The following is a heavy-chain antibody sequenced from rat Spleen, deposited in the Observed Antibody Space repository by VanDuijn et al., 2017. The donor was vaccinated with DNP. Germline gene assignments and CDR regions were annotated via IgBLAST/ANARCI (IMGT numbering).Heavy chain of an antibody. CDR2: LTSDGGNT. CDR1: GFTFSDYY. Sequence: EVQLVESGGGLVQPGRSLKLSCTASGFTFSDYYMAWVRQAPTKGLEWVAYLTSDGGNTYYRDSVKGRFTISRDNAKSSLFLQMDSLRSEDTATYYCSTRNSGYGGYFDYWGQGVMVTVSS. V-gene: IGHV5-20*01. CDR3: STRNSGYGGYFDY. J-gene: IGHJ2*01. D-gene: IGHD4-3*01.